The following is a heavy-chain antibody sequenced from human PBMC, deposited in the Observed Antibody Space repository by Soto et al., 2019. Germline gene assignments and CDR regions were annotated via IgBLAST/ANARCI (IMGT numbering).Heavy chain of an antibody. J-gene: IGHJ5*02. D-gene: IGHD3-3*01. CDR2: IYSSGIT. CDR3: ARGKRFSDWFDP. CDR1: GGAISGYY. V-gene: IGHV4-4*07. Sequence: SETLSLTCTVTGGAISGYYWTWIRQSDGEGLEWIGRIYSSGITNYNPSLKSRVTISLDTSMKYFSLRLSSVTAADTAVYYCARGKRFSDWFDPWGPGTLVTVYS.